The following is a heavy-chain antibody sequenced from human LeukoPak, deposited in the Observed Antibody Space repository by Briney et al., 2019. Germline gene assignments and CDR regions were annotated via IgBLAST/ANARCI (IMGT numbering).Heavy chain of an antibody. CDR2: IYYSGST. V-gene: IGHV4-30-4*01. D-gene: IGHD3-10*01. CDR3: ASTHYYGSGSYGVIVDY. J-gene: IGHJ4*02. Sequence: SETLSLTCTVSGGSIRNGDFYWSWIRQPPGKGLEWIGYIYYSGSTNYNPSLKSRVTISKDTSKNQFSLNLSSVTAADTAVYYCASTHYYGSGSYGVIVDYWGQGTLVTVSS. CDR1: GGSIRNGDFY.